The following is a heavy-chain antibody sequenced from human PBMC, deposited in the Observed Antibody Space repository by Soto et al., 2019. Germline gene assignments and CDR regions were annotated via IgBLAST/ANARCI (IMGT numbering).Heavy chain of an antibody. J-gene: IGHJ6*03. D-gene: IGHD2-2*02. CDR2: INSDGSST. CDR3: ARVGGYCSSTSCYSGFYYYYYMDV. Sequence: GGSVRLSCAASGFTFSSYWMHWVRQAPGKGLVWVSRINSDGSSTSYADSVKGRFTISRDNAKNTLYLQMNSLRAEDTAVYYCARVGGYCSSTSCYSGFYYYYYMDVWGKGTTVTVSS. V-gene: IGHV3-74*01. CDR1: GFTFSSYW.